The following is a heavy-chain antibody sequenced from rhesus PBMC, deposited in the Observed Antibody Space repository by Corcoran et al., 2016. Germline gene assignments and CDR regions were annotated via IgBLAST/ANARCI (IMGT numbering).Heavy chain of an antibody. CDR1: GFTCSDHY. CDR2: ISDTGGCT. CDR3: AGLGIQPYFDY. V-gene: IGHV3-59*01. J-gene: IGHJ4*01. Sequence: EVQLVESGGGLAKPGGSLRLSGAASGFTCSDHYMHWVRQASGGWLDGVSGISDTGGCTWYADSMKGIFTIVRENAKNTLYLQMDSLRAEDTAVYYCAGLGIQPYFDYWGQGVLVTVSS. D-gene: IGHD4-23*01.